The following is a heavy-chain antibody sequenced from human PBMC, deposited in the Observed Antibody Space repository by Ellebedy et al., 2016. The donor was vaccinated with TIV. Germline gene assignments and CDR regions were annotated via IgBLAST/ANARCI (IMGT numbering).Heavy chain of an antibody. CDR2: IYYSGST. Sequence: SETLSLTXAVYGGSFSGYYWSWIRQPPGKGLEWIGSIYYSGSTYDNPSLKSRVTMSVDTSKNQFSLKLTSVTAADTAVYYCARDLMGIAAAGEKSDYWGQGILVTVSS. V-gene: IGHV4-34*01. D-gene: IGHD6-13*01. J-gene: IGHJ4*02. CDR1: GGSFSGYY. CDR3: ARDLMGIAAAGEKSDY.